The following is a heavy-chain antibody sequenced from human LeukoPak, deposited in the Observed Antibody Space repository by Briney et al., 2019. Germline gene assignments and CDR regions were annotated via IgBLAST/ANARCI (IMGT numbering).Heavy chain of an antibody. V-gene: IGHV4-39*01. Sequence: SETPSLTCSVSGGSISSSTYFWAWIRQPPGKGLEWIGTIYYIGTTYYNPSLKSRVTISADTSNNHFSLKLSSVTAADTAVYYCARQVYDYVWGSYRYGYFDHWGQGTMVTVSS. CDR2: IYYIGTT. J-gene: IGHJ4*02. CDR3: ARQVYDYVWGSYRYGYFDH. CDR1: GGSISSSTYF. D-gene: IGHD3-16*02.